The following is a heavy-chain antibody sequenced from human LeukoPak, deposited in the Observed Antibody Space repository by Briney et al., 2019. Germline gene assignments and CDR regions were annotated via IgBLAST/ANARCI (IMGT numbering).Heavy chain of an antibody. CDR2: FDPEDGET. J-gene: IGHJ4*02. V-gene: IGHV1-24*01. Sequence: ASVKVSCKVSGYTLTELSMHWVRQAPGKGLEWMGGFDPEDGETTYAQKFQGRVTMTEDTSTDTAYMELSSLRSEDTAVYYCAIGYCSSTSCYVGYYFDYWGQGTLVTVSS. CDR3: AIGYCSSTSCYVGYYFDY. CDR1: GYTLTELS. D-gene: IGHD2-2*03.